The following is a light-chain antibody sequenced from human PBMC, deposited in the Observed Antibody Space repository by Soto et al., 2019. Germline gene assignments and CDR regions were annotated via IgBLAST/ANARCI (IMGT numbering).Light chain of an antibody. J-gene: IGLJ1*01. Sequence: QSVLTQPPSASGSPGQSVTISCTGSSSDVGGYNFVSWYQQHPGKAPKLMIYEVSKRPSGGTDRFSGSKSGNTASLTVSGLQAEDEADYYCSSYAATNNIVFGIGTKVTVL. CDR3: SSYAATNNIV. V-gene: IGLV2-8*01. CDR1: SSDVGGYNF. CDR2: EVS.